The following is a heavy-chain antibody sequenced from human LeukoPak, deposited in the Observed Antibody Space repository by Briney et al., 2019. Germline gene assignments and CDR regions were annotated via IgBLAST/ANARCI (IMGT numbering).Heavy chain of an antibody. CDR3: ARGSDYDFWTSRY. V-gene: IGHV4-39*07. J-gene: IGHJ4*02. CDR2: IYYSGST. CDR1: GGSISSSSYY. D-gene: IGHD3-3*01. Sequence: SETLSLTCTVSGGSISSSSYYWGWVRQPPGKGLEWIGSIYYSGSTYYNPSLKSRVTISVDTSKNQFSLKLSSVIAADTAVYYCARGSDYDFWTSRYWGQGTLVTVSS.